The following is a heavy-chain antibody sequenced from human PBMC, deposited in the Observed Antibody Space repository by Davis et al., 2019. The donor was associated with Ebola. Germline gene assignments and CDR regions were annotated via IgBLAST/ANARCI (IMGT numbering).Heavy chain of an antibody. D-gene: IGHD3-16*02. Sequence: MPSETLSLTCAVYGGSFSGYYWSWIRQPPGKGLEWIGEIYHSGSTNYNPSLKSRVTISVDKSKNQFSLKLSSVIAADTAVYYCARGRGYVWGSYRFGYWGQGTLVTVSS. CDR3: ARGRGYVWGSYRFGY. J-gene: IGHJ4*02. V-gene: IGHV4-34*01. CDR1: GGSFSGYY. CDR2: IYHSGST.